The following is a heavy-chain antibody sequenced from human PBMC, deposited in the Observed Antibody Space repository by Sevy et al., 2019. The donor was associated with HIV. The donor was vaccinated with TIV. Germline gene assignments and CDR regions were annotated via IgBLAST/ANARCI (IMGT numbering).Heavy chain of an antibody. V-gene: IGHV3-11*01. Sequence: GGSLRLSCAASGFTFSDYYMSWIRQAPGKGLEWVSYISSSGSTIYYADSVKGRFTISRDNAKNSLYLQMNSLRAEDTAVYYCARYRVVPATIYYYYGMDVWGQGTTVTVSS. CDR2: ISSSGSTI. J-gene: IGHJ6*02. D-gene: IGHD2-2*01. CDR1: GFTFSDYY. CDR3: ARYRVVPATIYYYYGMDV.